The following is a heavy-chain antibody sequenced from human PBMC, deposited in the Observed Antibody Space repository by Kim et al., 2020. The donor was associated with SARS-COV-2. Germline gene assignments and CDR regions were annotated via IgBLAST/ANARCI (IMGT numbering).Heavy chain of an antibody. Sequence: ASVKVSCKVSGYTLTELSMHWVRQAPGKGLEWMGGFDPEDGETIYAQKFQGRVTMTEDTSTDTAYMELSSLRSEDTAVYYCATEAGAPGSDSFPRYYYVMVVCGQGTTVTVSS. D-gene: IGHD3-16*02. J-gene: IGHJ6*01. CDR1: GYTLTELS. CDR2: FDPEDGET. V-gene: IGHV1-24*01. CDR3: ATEAGAPGSDSFPRYYYVMVV.